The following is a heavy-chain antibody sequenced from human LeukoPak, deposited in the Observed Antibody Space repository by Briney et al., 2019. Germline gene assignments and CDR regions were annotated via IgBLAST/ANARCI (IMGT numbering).Heavy chain of an antibody. CDR3: ASGDSSSSAFDI. Sequence: SETLSLTCAVYGGSFSSYYWSWIRQPAGKGLEWIGRIYTSGSTNYNPSLKSRVTMSVDTSKNQFSLKLSSVAAADTAVYYCASGDSSSSAFDIWGQGTMVTVSS. D-gene: IGHD6-13*01. CDR2: IYTSGST. CDR1: GGSFSSYY. J-gene: IGHJ3*02. V-gene: IGHV4-59*10.